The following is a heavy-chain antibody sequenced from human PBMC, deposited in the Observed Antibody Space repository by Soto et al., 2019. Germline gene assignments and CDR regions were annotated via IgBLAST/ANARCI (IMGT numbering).Heavy chain of an antibody. J-gene: IGHJ6*02. V-gene: IGHV1-69*12. CDR3: ARPGGLHYYYYGMDV. CDR1: GGTFSSYA. Sequence: QVQLVQSGAEVKKPGSSVKVSCKASGGTFSSYAISWVRQAPGQGLEWMGGIIPIFGTANYAQKFQGRVTINADESTSTDYMEMSSLRSEDTAVYYCARPGGLHYYYYGMDVWGQGTTVTVSS. D-gene: IGHD5-12*01. CDR2: IIPIFGTA.